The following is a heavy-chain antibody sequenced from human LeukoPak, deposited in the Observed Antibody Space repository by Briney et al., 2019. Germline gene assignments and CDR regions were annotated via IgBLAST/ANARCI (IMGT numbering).Heavy chain of an antibody. CDR3: AKSNGYGLVDI. Sequence: SETLSLTCTVSGGSISSYYWSWIRQPPGKGLEWIGYIYDSGSTYYSPSLKSRVTISLDTSRNQFSLKLNSVTAADTAVYYCAKSNGYGLVDIWGQGTMVTVSS. D-gene: IGHD3-10*01. CDR2: IYDSGST. V-gene: IGHV4-59*12. CDR1: GGSISSYY. J-gene: IGHJ3*02.